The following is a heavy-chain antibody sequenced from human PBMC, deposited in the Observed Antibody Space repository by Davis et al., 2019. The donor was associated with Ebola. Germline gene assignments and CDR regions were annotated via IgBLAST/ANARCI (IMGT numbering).Heavy chain of an antibody. CDR2: INPILDIA. Sequence: AASVKVSCKASGGTFSSYTISWVRQAPGQGLEWMGRINPILDIANYAQKFQGRVTITADKSTSTAYMELSSLRSADTAVYYCARGYSSGWYDYFDYWGQGTLVTVSS. CDR1: GGTFSSYT. CDR3: ARGYSSGWYDYFDY. J-gene: IGHJ4*02. D-gene: IGHD6-19*01. V-gene: IGHV1-69*02.